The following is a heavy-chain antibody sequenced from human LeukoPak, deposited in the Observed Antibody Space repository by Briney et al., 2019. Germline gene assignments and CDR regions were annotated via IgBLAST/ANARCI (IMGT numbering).Heavy chain of an antibody. V-gene: IGHV1-18*01. J-gene: IGHJ4*02. Sequence: ASVKVSCKASGYTFSSYGISWVRQAPGQGLEWMGWISVYNGNPEYAQKFQGRVIMTTDTFTSTAYMELRSLRSDDTAMYYCARDQYDSVWGSHRPYFDYWGQGTLVTVSS. CDR3: ARDQYDSVWGSHRPYFDY. CDR2: ISVYNGNP. CDR1: GYTFSSYG. D-gene: IGHD3-16*02.